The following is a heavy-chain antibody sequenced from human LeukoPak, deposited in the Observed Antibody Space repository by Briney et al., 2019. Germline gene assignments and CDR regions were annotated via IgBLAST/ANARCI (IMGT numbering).Heavy chain of an antibody. J-gene: IGHJ4*02. D-gene: IGHD3-10*01. V-gene: IGHV4-34*01. CDR3: ARGVGGGWRPQE. Sequence: SETLSLTCAVYGGSFSGYYWSWIRQPPGKGLEWIGEINHSGSTNYNPSLKSRVTISVDTSKNQFSLKLSSVTAADTAVYYCARGVGGGWRPQEWGQGTLVTVSS. CDR2: INHSGST. CDR1: GGSFSGYY.